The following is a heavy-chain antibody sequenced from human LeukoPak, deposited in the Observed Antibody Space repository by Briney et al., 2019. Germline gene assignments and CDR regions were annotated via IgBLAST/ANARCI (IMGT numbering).Heavy chain of an antibody. CDR2: IYYSGST. CDR3: ARGEDGTGDYRPTYFDS. CDR1: GGSISSSSYY. Sequence: SETLSLTCTVSGGSISSSSYYWGWIRQPPGKGLEWIGSIYYSGSTYYNPSLKSRVTISVDTSKNQFSLNLTSVTAADTAVYYCARGEDGTGDYRPTYFDSWGQGTLVTVSS. J-gene: IGHJ4*02. V-gene: IGHV4-39*07. D-gene: IGHD4-17*01.